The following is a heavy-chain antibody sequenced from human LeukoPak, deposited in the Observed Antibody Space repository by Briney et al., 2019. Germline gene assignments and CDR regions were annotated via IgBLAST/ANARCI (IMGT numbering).Heavy chain of an antibody. J-gene: IGHJ4*02. CDR1: GFAFSTYA. D-gene: IGHD3-3*01. CDR2: IFGSGAGI. CDR3: AKDRIPDGFYSLDH. Sequence: GGSLRLSCTASGFAFSTYAMNWVRQAPGKGLEWVSVIFGSGAGINYADSVKGRFTISRDNSKNTLYLQMNTLRAEDTAIYYCAKDRIPDGFYSLDHWGQGALVTVSS. V-gene: IGHV3-23*01.